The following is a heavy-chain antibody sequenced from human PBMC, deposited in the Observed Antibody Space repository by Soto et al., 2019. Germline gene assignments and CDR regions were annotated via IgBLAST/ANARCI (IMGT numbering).Heavy chain of an antibody. CDR1: GFTFNSYW. Sequence: EVQLVESGGGLVQPGGSLSLSCAASGFTFNSYWMTWVRQAPGKGLEWVANIKQDGSEKYYVDSVKGRFTISRDNAKNSLYLQMNSLRAEDTAVYYCARGWGLDPWGQGTLVTVSS. CDR3: ARGWGLDP. J-gene: IGHJ5*02. D-gene: IGHD1-26*01. CDR2: IKQDGSEK. V-gene: IGHV3-7*04.